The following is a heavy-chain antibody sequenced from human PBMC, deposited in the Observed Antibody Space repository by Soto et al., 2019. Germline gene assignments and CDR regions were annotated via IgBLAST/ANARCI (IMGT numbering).Heavy chain of an antibody. J-gene: IGHJ2*01. CDR2: IYYSGST. CDR3: ARDPSVANYWYFDL. D-gene: IGHD2-15*01. V-gene: IGHV4-31*03. Sequence: QVQLQESGPGLVKPSQTLSLTCTVSGGSISSGGNYWSWIRQHPGKGLEWIGYIYYSGSTYYNPSLMRRVTLPVATSKNQFTVKLSSVTAAVRAVYYSARDPSVANYWYFDLWGRGTLVTVSS. CDR1: GGSISSGGNY.